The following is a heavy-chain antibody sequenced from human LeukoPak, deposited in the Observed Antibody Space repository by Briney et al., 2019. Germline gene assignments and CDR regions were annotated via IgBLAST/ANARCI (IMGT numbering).Heavy chain of an antibody. Sequence: KSGESLKISCKGSGYSFTSYWIGWVRQMPGKGLEWTGIIYPGDSDTRYSPSFQGQVTISADKSISTAYLQWSSLKASDTAMYYCARQSRVYSYEFDYWGQGTLVTVSS. V-gene: IGHV5-51*01. CDR1: GYSFTSYW. CDR2: IYPGDSDT. J-gene: IGHJ4*02. CDR3: ARQSRVYSYEFDY. D-gene: IGHD5-18*01.